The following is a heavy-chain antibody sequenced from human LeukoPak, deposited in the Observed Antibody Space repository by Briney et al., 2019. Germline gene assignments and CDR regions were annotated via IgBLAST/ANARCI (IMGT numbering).Heavy chain of an antibody. CDR2: INPNSGGT. D-gene: IGHD6-6*01. V-gene: IGHV1-2*02. CDR3: ARGRGAAPPPDFDY. J-gene: IGHJ4*02. Sequence: ASVKVSCKASGYTFTGYYMHWVRQAPRQGLEWMGWINPNSGGTNYAQKFQGRVTMTRDTSISTAYMELSRLRSDDTAVYYCARGRGAAPPPDFDYWGQGTLVTVSS. CDR1: GYTFTGYY.